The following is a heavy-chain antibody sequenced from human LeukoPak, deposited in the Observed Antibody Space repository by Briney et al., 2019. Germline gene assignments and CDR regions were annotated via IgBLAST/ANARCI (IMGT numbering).Heavy chain of an antibody. CDR2: IYYSGST. CDR1: GGSISSYY. CDR3: ARDEGGYYGSGSHYYYGMDV. V-gene: IGHV4-59*01. Sequence: SETLSLTCTVSGGSISSYYWSWIRQPPGKGLEWIGYIYYSGSTNYNPSLKSRVTISVDTSKNQFSLKLSSVTAADTAVYYCARDEGGYYGSGSHYYYGMDVWGQGTTVTVSS. D-gene: IGHD3-10*01. J-gene: IGHJ6*02.